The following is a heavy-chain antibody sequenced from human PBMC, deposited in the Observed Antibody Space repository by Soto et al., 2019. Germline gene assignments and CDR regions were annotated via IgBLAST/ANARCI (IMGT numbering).Heavy chain of an antibody. J-gene: IGHJ4*02. CDR1: GFSLSTPGVG. D-gene: IGHD3-10*01. Sequence: QITLKESGPTLVKPTETLTLTCTFSGFSLSTPGVGVGWIRQPPGKTLEWLALIFWDDDKRYSPSLKSRVTVPTHTSNTQLVLTMTNMDPVDTATYYCARMPYLSAYSFDYWGQGTLVTVSS. CDR2: IFWDDDK. CDR3: ARMPYLSAYSFDY. V-gene: IGHV2-5*02.